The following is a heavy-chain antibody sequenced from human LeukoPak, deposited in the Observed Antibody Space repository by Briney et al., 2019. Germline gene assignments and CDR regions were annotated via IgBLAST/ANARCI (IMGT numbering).Heavy chain of an antibody. J-gene: IGHJ4*02. CDR3: ASFYSSGWDY. CDR2: IGGSGGGT. Sequence: PGGSLRLSCAASGFTFSTYGMSWVRQAPGKGLEWVSAIGGSGGGTYYADSVKGRFTISRDNSKNTLYLQMNSLRAEDTAVYYCASFYSSGWDYWAQGTLVTVSS. V-gene: IGHV3-23*01. D-gene: IGHD6-19*01. CDR1: GFTFSTYG.